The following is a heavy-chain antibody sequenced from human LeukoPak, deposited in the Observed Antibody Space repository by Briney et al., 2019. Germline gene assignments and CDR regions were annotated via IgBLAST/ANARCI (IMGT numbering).Heavy chain of an antibody. Sequence: SGPALVKPTQTLTLTCTFSGFSLSTSGMCVSWIRQPPGKALEWLARIDWDDGKYYSTSLKTRLTISKDTSKNQVVLTMTNIDPVDTATYYCARIRRYYDSSGYSYGMDVWGQGTTVTVSS. CDR2: IDWDDGK. V-gene: IGHV2-70*11. J-gene: IGHJ6*02. D-gene: IGHD3-22*01. CDR3: ARIRRYYDSSGYSYGMDV. CDR1: GFSLSTSGMC.